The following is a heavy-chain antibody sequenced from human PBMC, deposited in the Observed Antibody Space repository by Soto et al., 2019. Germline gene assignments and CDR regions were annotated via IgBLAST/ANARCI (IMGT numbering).Heavy chain of an antibody. Sequence: QVQLVQSGAELTKPGSSVKVSCSASGVTFSSYAFTWVRQAPGQGLEWMGNIIPVFRTSNYAQGFQGRLTISADESTNTIYMELSSLRSEDTAVYFCAKDGSWDGGGGESWGQGTLVIVSS. CDR1: GVTFSSYA. CDR3: AKDGSWDGGGGES. D-gene: IGHD3-16*01. J-gene: IGHJ4*02. V-gene: IGHV1-69*18. CDR2: IIPVFRTS.